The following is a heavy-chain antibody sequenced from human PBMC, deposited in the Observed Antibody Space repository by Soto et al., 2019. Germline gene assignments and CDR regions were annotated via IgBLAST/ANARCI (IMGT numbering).Heavy chain of an antibody. Sequence: GESLKISCKGSGYSFTSYWISWVRQMPGKGLEWMGRIDPSDSYTNYSPSFQGHVTISADKSISTAYLQWSSLKASDTAMYYCARHRWGPDSSSWDSYYYYGMDVWGQGTTVTVS. CDR2: IDPSDSYT. CDR3: ARHRWGPDSSSWDSYYYYGMDV. J-gene: IGHJ6*02. D-gene: IGHD6-13*01. V-gene: IGHV5-10-1*01. CDR1: GYSFTSYW.